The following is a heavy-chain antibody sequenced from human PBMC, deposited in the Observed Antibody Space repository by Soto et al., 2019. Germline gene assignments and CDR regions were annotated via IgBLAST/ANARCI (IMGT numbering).Heavy chain of an antibody. Sequence: SLRLSCAASGFTFSSYSMNWVRQAPGKGLEWVSCISSSSSHLYYADSVKGRFTITRDNAKNSLYLQMNSLRVEDTAVYYCASMNVVAAENAFDNWGQGTLVTVSS. V-gene: IGHV3-21*01. CDR3: ASMNVVAAENAFDN. CDR1: GFTFSSYS. J-gene: IGHJ4*02. D-gene: IGHD2-21*01. CDR2: ISSSSSHL.